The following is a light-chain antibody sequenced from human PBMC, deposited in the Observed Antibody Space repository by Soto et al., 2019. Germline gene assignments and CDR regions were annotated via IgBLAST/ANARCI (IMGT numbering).Light chain of an antibody. Sequence: EIVLTQSPGTLSLSPGERATLSCRASQSVSNNYLAWYQHKPGQSPRLLIYGGSARATGIPARFSGGGSGAEYTLTISSLQSEDFAVYYCQQYDKWPRTFGQGTKV. CDR1: QSVSNN. CDR3: QQYDKWPRT. J-gene: IGKJ1*01. V-gene: IGKV3-15*01. CDR2: GGS.